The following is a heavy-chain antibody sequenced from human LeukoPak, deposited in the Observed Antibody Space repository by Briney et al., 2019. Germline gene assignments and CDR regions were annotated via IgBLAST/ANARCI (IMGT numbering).Heavy chain of an antibody. CDR2: ISSSSSYI. CDR1: GFTFSINS. D-gene: IGHD3-10*01. Sequence: GGCLRLSCAASGFTFSINSMNWGRQGPGKGLEWVSSISSSSSYIYYADSVKGRFTISRDIAKNSLYLQMNSLRAEDTAVYYCARDNVYGSGSYSGVDYWGQGTLVTVSS. J-gene: IGHJ4*02. V-gene: IGHV3-21*01. CDR3: ARDNVYGSGSYSGVDY.